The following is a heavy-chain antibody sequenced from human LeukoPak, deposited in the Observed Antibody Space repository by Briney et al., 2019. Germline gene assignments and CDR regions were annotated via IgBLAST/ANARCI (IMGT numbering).Heavy chain of an antibody. Sequence: GGSLRLSCAASGFTFSSYAMSWVRQAPGKGLEWVSGISGGGGGTYYADSVKGRFTISRANSKNTLYLQMKSLRVDDTAVYYCAKSVEHSNYRKFHDWGQGTLVTVSS. CDR2: ISGGGGGT. CDR3: AKSVEHSNYRKFHD. CDR1: GFTFSSYA. V-gene: IGHV3-23*01. D-gene: IGHD4-11*01. J-gene: IGHJ4*02.